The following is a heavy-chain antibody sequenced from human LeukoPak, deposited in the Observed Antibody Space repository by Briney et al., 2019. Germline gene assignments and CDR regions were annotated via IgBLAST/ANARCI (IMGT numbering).Heavy chain of an antibody. D-gene: IGHD1-26*01. V-gene: IGHV3-9*01. J-gene: IGHJ4*02. CDR3: AKDNIRYSGSYLVN. CDR1: GFTFDDYA. CDR2: ISWNSGSI. Sequence: GGSLRLSCAASGFTFDDYAMHWVRQAPGKGLEWVSGISWNSGSIGYADSVKGRFTISRDNAKNSLYLQMNSLRAEDTALYYCAKDNIRYSGSYLVNWGQGTLVTVSS.